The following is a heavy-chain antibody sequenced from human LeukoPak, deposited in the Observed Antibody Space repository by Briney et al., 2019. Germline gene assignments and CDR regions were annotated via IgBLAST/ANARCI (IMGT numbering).Heavy chain of an antibody. CDR1: GFTFRSYA. CDR2: LSSSGVDT. J-gene: IGHJ4*02. Sequence: GGSLRLTCAASGFTFRSYAMSWVRQAPGKGLEWVSSLSSSGVDTYYADSVRGRFTISRDNSKNTLSLQMNSLRDEDTAVYYCAKIPDSTSSSGYDSWGQGTLVIVSS. D-gene: IGHD6-6*01. V-gene: IGHV3-23*01. CDR3: AKIPDSTSSSGYDS.